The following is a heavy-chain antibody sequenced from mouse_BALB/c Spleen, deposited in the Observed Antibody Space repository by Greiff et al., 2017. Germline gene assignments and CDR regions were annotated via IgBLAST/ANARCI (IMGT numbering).Heavy chain of an antibody. V-gene: IGHV1S22*01. J-gene: IGHJ4*01. CDR2: IYPGSGST. CDR3: TRGGYDPYAMDY. CDR1: GYTFTSYW. Sequence: LQQPGSELVRPGASVKLSCKASGYTFTSYWMHWVKQRHGQGLEWIGNIYPGSGSTNYDEKFKSKGTLTVDTSSSTAYMHLSSLTSEDSAVYYCTRGGYDPYAMDYWGQGTSVTVSA. D-gene: IGHD2-14*01.